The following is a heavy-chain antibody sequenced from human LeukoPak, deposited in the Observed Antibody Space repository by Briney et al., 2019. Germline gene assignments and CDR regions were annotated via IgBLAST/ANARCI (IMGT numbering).Heavy chain of an antibody. Sequence: GASLRLSCAASGFTFSTYAMHWVRQAPGKGLEWVTFIRNDGSHKYYTDSVKGRFTISRDNSKNTLFLQMNSLRPEDTAVYYCAKDGGWYELYYMDVWGTGTTVTVTS. V-gene: IGHV3-30*02. D-gene: IGHD6-19*01. CDR1: GFTFSTYA. J-gene: IGHJ6*03. CDR3: AKDGGWYELYYMDV. CDR2: IRNDGSHK.